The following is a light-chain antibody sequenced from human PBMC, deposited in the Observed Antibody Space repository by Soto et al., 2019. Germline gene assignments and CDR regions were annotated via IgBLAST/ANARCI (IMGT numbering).Light chain of an antibody. CDR1: SSDVGGYNY. V-gene: IGLV2-14*03. CDR3: SSYTSSSTRV. Sequence: QSVLTQPASVSGSPGQSITISCSGTSSDVGGYNYVSWYQQHPGKAPKLMIYDVTNRPSGVSNRFSGSKSGNTASLTISGLQAEGEADYYASSYTSSSTRVFGGGTKLTVL. CDR2: DVT. J-gene: IGLJ3*02.